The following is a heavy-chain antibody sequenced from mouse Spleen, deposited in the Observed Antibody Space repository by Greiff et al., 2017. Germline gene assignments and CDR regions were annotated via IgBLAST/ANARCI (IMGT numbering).Heavy chain of an antibody. CDR3: ARGYYDYDGAPWFAY. CDR1: GFNIKDTY. CDR2: IDPANGNT. Sequence: EVKLQESGAELVKPGASVKLSCTASGFNIKDTYMHWVKQRPEQGLEWIGRIDPANGNTKYDPKFQGKATITADTSSNTAYLQLSSLTSEDTAVYYCARGYYDYDGAPWFAYWGQGTLVTVSA. V-gene: IGHV14-3*02. D-gene: IGHD2-4*01. J-gene: IGHJ3*01.